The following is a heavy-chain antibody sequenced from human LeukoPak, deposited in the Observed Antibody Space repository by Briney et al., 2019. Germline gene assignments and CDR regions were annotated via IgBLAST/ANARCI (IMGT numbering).Heavy chain of an antibody. D-gene: IGHD6-19*01. CDR3: AKEPYSSGWYPFDY. CDR1: GFTFDDYA. CDR2: NSGDGGST. V-gene: IGHV3-43*02. J-gene: IGHJ4*02. Sequence: GGSLRLSCAASGFTFDDYAMHWVRQAPGKGLEWVSLNSGDGGSTYYADSVKGRFTISRDNSKNSLYLQMNSLRTEDTALYYCAKEPYSSGWYPFDYWGQGTLVTVSS.